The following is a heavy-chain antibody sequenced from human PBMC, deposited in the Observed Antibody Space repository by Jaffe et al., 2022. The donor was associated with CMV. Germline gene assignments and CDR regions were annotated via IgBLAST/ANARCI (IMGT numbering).Heavy chain of an antibody. Sequence: EVQLLESGGGLVQPGGSLRLSCAASGFTFSSYAMSWVRQAPGKGLEWVSAISGSGGSTYYADSVKGRFTISRDNSKNTLYLQMNSLRAEDTAVYYCAKVLTRITIFSRTPSHYGMDVWGQGTTVTVSS. CDR1: GFTFSSYA. V-gene: IGHV3-23*01. J-gene: IGHJ6*02. D-gene: IGHD3-3*01. CDR2: ISGSGGST. CDR3: AKVLTRITIFSRTPSHYGMDV.